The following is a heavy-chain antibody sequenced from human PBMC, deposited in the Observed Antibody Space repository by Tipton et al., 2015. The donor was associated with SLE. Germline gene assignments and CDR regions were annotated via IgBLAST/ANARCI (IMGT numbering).Heavy chain of an antibody. Sequence: TLSLTCTVSGGSISSSSYYWSWIRQPPGKGLEWIGEINHSGSTNYNPSLKSRVTISVDTSKNQFSLKLSSVTAADTAVYYCAVGGYYFDYWGQGTLVTVSS. CDR1: GGSISSSSYY. J-gene: IGHJ4*02. CDR3: AVGGYYFDY. V-gene: IGHV4-39*07. CDR2: INHSGST.